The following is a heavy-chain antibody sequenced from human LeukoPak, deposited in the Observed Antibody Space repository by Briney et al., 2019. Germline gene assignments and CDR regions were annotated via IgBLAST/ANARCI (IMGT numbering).Heavy chain of an antibody. J-gene: IGHJ4*02. CDR1: GFTFSSYS. CDR3: ARDGSYSSSWYFDY. D-gene: IGHD6-13*01. V-gene: IGHV3-21*01. Sequence: GGPLRLPYAPSGFTFSSYSMNWVGPAPGRGLDGVSSISSSSSYIYYADSVKGRFTISRDNAKNSLYLQMNSLRAEDTAVYYCARDGSYSSSWYFDYWGQGTLVTVSS. CDR2: ISSSSSYI.